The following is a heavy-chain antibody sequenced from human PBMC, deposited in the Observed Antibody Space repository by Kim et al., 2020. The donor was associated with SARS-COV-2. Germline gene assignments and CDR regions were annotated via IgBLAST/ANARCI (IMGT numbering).Heavy chain of an antibody. V-gene: IGHV5-51*01. D-gene: IGHD1-26*01. Sequence: GESLKISCKTSGYNFITYWIAWVRQMPGKGLEWMWIIYPGDSDARYSPSFQGQVTISADKSISTAYLQWSSLKASDTAMYYCVKQGSGGYYYFDSWGQGTLVTVSS. CDR3: VKQGSGGYYYFDS. CDR1: GYNFITYW. CDR2: IYPGDSDA. J-gene: IGHJ4*02.